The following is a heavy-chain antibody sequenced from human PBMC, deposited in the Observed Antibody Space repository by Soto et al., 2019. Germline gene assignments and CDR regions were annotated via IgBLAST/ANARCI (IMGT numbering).Heavy chain of an antibody. CDR2: ISAYNGNT. V-gene: IGHV1-18*01. Sequence: ASVKVSCKASGYTFTSYGISWVRQAPGQGLEWMGWISAYNGNTNYAQKLQGRVTMTTDTSTSTAYMELRSLRSDDTAAYYCARAVYDFWSGSAFDYWGQGTLVTVSS. D-gene: IGHD3-3*01. CDR1: GYTFTSYG. J-gene: IGHJ4*02. CDR3: ARAVYDFWSGSAFDY.